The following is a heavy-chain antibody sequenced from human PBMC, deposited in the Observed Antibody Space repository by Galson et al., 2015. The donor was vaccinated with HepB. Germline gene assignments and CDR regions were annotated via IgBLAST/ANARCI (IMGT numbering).Heavy chain of an antibody. V-gene: IGHV2-70*04. J-gene: IGHJ3*02. CDR3: ARGLTTLDAFDI. D-gene: IGHD4/OR15-4a*01. CDR1: GFSLSTGGMR. Sequence: PALVKPTQTLTLTCTLSGFSLSTGGMRVSWIRQPPGKALEWLARIDWDDDKFYSTSLRTRLTISKDTSKNQVVLTMTNMDPVDTATYFCARGLTTLDAFDIWGQGTMVTVSS. CDR2: IDWDDDK.